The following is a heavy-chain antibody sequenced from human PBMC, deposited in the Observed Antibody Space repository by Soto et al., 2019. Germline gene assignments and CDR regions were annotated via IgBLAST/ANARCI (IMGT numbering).Heavy chain of an antibody. J-gene: IGHJ4*02. D-gene: IGHD1-1*01. CDR1: GFSLSTSGVG. V-gene: IGHV2-5*02. CDR2: IYWDDDK. Sequence: QITLKESGPTLVRPSQTLTLTCTFSGFSLSTSGVGVGWIRQPPGKALEWLALIYWDDDKRYRPSLKSRLTITKDPSKNQVVLTLTNVDPVDTATYYCARRAATTDSYYFDYWGQGTLITVSS. CDR3: ARRAATTDSYYFDY.